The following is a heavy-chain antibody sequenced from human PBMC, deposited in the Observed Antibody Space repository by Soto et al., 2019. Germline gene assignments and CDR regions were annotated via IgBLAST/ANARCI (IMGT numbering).Heavy chain of an antibody. D-gene: IGHD3-3*01. J-gene: IGHJ5*02. CDR2: ISGSGGST. V-gene: IGHV3-23*01. CDR1: GFTFSSYA. CDR3: AKPSDYDFWSGGNWFDP. Sequence: GGSLRLSCAASGFTFSSYAMSWVRQAPGKGLEWVSAISGSGGSTYYADSVKGRFTISRDNSKNTLYLQMNSLRAEDTAVYYCAKPSDYDFWSGGNWFDPWGQGTLVTVSS.